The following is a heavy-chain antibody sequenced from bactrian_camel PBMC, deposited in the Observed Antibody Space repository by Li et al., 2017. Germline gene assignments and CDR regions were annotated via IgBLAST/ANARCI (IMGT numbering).Heavy chain of an antibody. D-gene: IGHD2*01. J-gene: IGHJ4*01. CDR2: IDRDGTT. Sequence: HVQLVESGGDSVQAGGTLRLSCVASGHTDSIDSLITMGWLRQAPGKEREGVAVIDRDGTTAYADSVKGRFTISRDNAQNTVTLQMNVSRPEDTAMYYCAARKVARGSHFSLGRAPALRRDEYNFWGQGTQVTVS. CDR3: AARKVARGSHFSLGRAPALRRDEYNF. V-gene: IGHV3S53*01. CDR1: GHTDSIDSLIT.